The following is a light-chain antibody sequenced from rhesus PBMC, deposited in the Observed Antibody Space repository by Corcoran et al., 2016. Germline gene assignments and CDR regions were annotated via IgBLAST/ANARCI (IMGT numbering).Light chain of an antibody. V-gene: IGKV1-33*02. Sequence: DIQMSQSPSSLSASVGDKVTITCRASQGSSNALAWYQQKPGKAPKLLSYAASSWESGVPSRCSGSRSGTDFTLTIRSLQPEDFATYYCQQGYSTLTFGGGTKVELK. J-gene: IGKJ4*01. CDR1: QGSSNA. CDR2: AAS. CDR3: QQGYSTLT.